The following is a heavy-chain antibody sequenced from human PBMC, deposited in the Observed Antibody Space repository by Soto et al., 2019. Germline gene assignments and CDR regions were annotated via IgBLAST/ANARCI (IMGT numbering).Heavy chain of an antibody. J-gene: IGHJ6*02. Sequence: QVQLVQSGAQVKKPGSSVKVSCKASGGNFASYAIFWVRQAPGQGLEWMGGIIPIFGTATYAQKFQGRVTIKADKPTNTAYMEMNSLRFEDTAVYYCSRSEAGYFYGMDVWGQGTTVTVSS. CDR2: IIPIFGTA. CDR1: GGNFASYA. V-gene: IGHV1-69*06. CDR3: SRSEAGYFYGMDV. D-gene: IGHD3-9*01.